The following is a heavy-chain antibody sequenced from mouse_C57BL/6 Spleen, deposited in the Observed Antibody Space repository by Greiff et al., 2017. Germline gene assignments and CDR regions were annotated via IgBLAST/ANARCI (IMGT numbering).Heavy chain of an antibody. CDR3: ARIITPYYYAMDY. V-gene: IGHV1-22*01. CDR1: GYTFTDYN. Sequence: EVQLQQSGPELVKPGASVKMSCKASGYTFTDYNMHWVKQSHGKSLEWIGYINPNNGGTSYNQKFKGKATLTVNKSSSTAYMELRSLTSEDSAVYYCARIITPYYYAMDYWGQGTSVTVSS. D-gene: IGHD1-1*01. J-gene: IGHJ4*01. CDR2: INPNNGGT.